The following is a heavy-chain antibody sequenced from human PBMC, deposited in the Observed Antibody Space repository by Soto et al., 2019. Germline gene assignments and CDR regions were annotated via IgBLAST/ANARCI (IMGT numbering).Heavy chain of an antibody. Sequence: SETLSLTCAVYGGSFSGYYWSWIRQPPGKGLEWIGEINHSGSTNYNPSLKSRVTISVDTSKNQFSLKLSSVTAADTAVYYCARVAATGGGTMVRGVIGYWGQGTLVTVSS. J-gene: IGHJ4*02. D-gene: IGHD3-10*01. CDR3: ARVAATGGGTMVRGVIGY. CDR1: GGSFSGYY. CDR2: INHSGST. V-gene: IGHV4-34*01.